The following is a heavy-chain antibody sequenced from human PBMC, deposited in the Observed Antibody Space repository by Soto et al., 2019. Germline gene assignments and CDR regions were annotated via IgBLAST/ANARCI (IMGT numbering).Heavy chain of an antibody. J-gene: IGHJ6*02. CDR2: IYYSGTT. V-gene: IGHV4-31*03. CDR1: GDSISSGDYH. Sequence: SETLSLTCSVSGDSISSGDYHWSCIRQHPGKGLEWIGYIYYSGTTSYNPSLWSRATISLDTSKNQFSLKLSSVTAADTAVYYCAREGYNYHGMDIWGQGTTVTVS. CDR3: AREGYNYHGMDI.